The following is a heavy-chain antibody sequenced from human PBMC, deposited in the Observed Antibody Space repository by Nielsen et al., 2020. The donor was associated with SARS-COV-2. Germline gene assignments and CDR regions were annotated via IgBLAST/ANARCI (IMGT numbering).Heavy chain of an antibody. J-gene: IGHJ4*02. CDR1: TFTFSTYA. V-gene: IGHV3-53*01. Sequence: GGSLRLSCAASTFTFSTYAMHWVRRAPGKGLERVSSRYSDGSTHYAESVKGRFTMTKYKSTNTVDLHMTSLGAEDTAVYYCARGGGVTHYFDFWGQGALVTVSS. CDR2: RYSDGST. D-gene: IGHD4-23*01. CDR3: ARGGGVTHYFDF.